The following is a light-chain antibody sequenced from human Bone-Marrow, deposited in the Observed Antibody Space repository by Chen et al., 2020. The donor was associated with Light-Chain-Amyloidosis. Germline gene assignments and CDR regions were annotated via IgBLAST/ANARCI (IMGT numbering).Light chain of an antibody. V-gene: IGLV3-25*03. CDR3: QSADSSGTYEVI. CDR1: DLPTKY. J-gene: IGLJ2*01. Sequence: SYELTQSPSVSVSPGQTARITCSGDDLPTKYAYWYQQKPGQAPVLVIHRDTERPSGISERFSGSSSGTTATLTISGVQAEDEADYHCQSADSSGTYEVIFGGGTKLTV. CDR2: RDT.